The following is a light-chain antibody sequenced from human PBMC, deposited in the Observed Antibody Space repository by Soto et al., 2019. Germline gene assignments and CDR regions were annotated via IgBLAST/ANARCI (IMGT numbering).Light chain of an antibody. CDR2: DVS. J-gene: IGLJ1*01. V-gene: IGLV2-14*01. CDR1: SSEVGGYNY. Sequence: QSVLTQPASVSGSPGQSITISCTGTSSEVGGYNYVSWYQQHPGKAPKLMIYDVSNRPSGVSNRFSGSKSGSTASLTISGLQDEDEADYYCSSYTSLSTLVFGTGTKVTVL. CDR3: SSYTSLSTLV.